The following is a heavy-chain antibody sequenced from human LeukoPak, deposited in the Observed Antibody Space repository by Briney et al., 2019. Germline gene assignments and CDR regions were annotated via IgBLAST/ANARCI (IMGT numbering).Heavy chain of an antibody. CDR3: ARRTYDLWSGDYTGALDI. CDR1: GGSISSYY. V-gene: IGHV4-59*01. D-gene: IGHD3-3*01. Sequence: PSETLSLTCTVSGGSISSYYWSWIRQPPGKGLEWIGYIYYSGSTNYDPSLKSRVTISVDTSKNQFSLKLSSVTAADTAVYYCARRTYDLWSGDYTGALDIWGQGTMVTVSS. CDR2: IYYSGST. J-gene: IGHJ3*02.